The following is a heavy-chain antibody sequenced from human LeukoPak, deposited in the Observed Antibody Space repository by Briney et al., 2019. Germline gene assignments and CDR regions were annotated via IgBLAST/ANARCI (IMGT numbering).Heavy chain of an antibody. V-gene: IGHV1-18*04. CDR2: ISAYNGNT. Sequence: ASVKVSCKASGYTFTSYGISWVRQAPGQGLEWMGWISAYNGNTNYAQKLQGRVTMTTDTSTSTAYMELRSLRSDDTAVYYCARGGRSNIVVVPAAHTYDYWGQGTLVTVSS. D-gene: IGHD2-2*01. CDR1: GYTFTSYG. J-gene: IGHJ4*02. CDR3: ARGGRSNIVVVPAAHTYDY.